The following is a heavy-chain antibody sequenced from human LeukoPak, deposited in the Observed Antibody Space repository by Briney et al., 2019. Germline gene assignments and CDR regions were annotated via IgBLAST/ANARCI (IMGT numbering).Heavy chain of an antibody. Sequence: GGSLRLSCAASGFTVSSNYMSWVRQAPGKGLEWVSVIYSGGSTYYADSVKGRFTISRDNSKNTLYLQMNSLRAEDTAVYYCASPRTSGYDAFDIWGQGTMVTVSS. CDR2: IYSGGST. CDR1: GFTVSSNY. J-gene: IGHJ3*02. V-gene: IGHV3-53*01. CDR3: ASPRTSGYDAFDI. D-gene: IGHD3-3*01.